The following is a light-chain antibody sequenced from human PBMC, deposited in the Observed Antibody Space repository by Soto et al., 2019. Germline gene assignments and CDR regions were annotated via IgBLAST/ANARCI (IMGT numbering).Light chain of an antibody. V-gene: IGKV3-11*01. CDR3: QQRSNLLT. Sequence: EIVLTQSPATLSLSPGERATLSCRASQSVSNSLAWYQQKPGQAPGLLIYDASSRATGIPARFSGSGSGTDFTLTISSVEPEDFAVYYCQQRSNLLTFGGGTKVEIK. CDR2: DAS. J-gene: IGKJ4*01. CDR1: QSVSNS.